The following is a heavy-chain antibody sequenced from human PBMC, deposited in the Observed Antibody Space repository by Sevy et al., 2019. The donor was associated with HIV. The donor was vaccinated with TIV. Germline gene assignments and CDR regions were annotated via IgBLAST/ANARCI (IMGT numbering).Heavy chain of an antibody. J-gene: IGHJ4*02. CDR2: IGYDGDTK. Sequence: GGSLRLSCAASGFTFNTHAMNWVRQAPGKGLEWVAFIGYDGDTKYFEDSVKGRFTISRDTSKNTLYLQMNSLRTEDTAFYYCAKNTAAAGIGGFDYWGQGTLVTVSS. CDR3: AKNTAAAGIGGFDY. V-gene: IGHV3-30*02. CDR1: GFTFNTHA. D-gene: IGHD6-13*01.